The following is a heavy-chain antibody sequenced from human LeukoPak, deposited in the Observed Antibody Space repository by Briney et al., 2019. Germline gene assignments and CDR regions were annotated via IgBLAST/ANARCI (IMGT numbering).Heavy chain of an antibody. J-gene: IGHJ4*02. Sequence: PGRSLRLSCAASGFTFSSYGMHWVRQAPGKGLEWVAVIWYDGSNKYYADSVKGRFTISRDNSKNTLYLQMNSLRAEDTAVYYCAKGDLYDILTGYLDYWGQGTLVTVSS. CDR2: IWYDGSNK. V-gene: IGHV3-33*06. CDR3: AKGDLYDILTGYLDY. CDR1: GFTFSSYG. D-gene: IGHD3-9*01.